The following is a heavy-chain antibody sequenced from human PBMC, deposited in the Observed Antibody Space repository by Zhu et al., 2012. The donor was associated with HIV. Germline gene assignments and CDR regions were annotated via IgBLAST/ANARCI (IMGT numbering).Heavy chain of an antibody. Sequence: QVQLQASGPRLVKPSETLSLTCNVSGGSIYYNYWGWIRQPPGKGLEWIASIYYNGGANYNPSLRSRVTMSVDTSKNQFSLNLHSVTAADTAVYYCAKAPGEPVDGGPTTTRFDPWGQGSPWSPSP. V-gene: IGHV4-59*01. CDR3: AKAPGEPVDGGPTTTRFDP. CDR1: GGSIYYNY. J-gene: IGHJ5*02. D-gene: IGHD6-19*01. CDR2: IYYNGGA.